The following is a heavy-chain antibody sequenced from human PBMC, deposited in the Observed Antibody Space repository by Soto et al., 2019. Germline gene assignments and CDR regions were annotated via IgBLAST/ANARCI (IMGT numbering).Heavy chain of an antibody. V-gene: IGHV4-34*01. CDR3: ARRGYSYRIWFDP. D-gene: IGHD5-18*01. CDR2: INHSGST. J-gene: IGHJ5*02. Sequence: SETLALTCAVYGGSFSGYYWSWIRQPPGKGLEWIGEINHSGSTNYNPSLKSRVTISVDTSKNQFSLKLSSVTAADTAVYYCARRGYSYRIWFDPWGQGTLVTVSS. CDR1: GGSFSGYY.